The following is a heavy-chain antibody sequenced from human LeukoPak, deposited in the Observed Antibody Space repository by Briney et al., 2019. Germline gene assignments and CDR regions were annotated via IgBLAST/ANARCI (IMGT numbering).Heavy chain of an antibody. CDR1: GFTFSSYG. Sequence: GRSLRLSCAASGFTFSSYGMHWVRQAPGKGLEWVAVISYDGSNKYYADSVKGRFTISRDNSKNTLYLQMNSLRAEDTAVYYCAKEPYDLIYYFGYWGQGTLVTVSS. D-gene: IGHD3-16*01. CDR3: AKEPYDLIYYFGY. CDR2: ISYDGSNK. J-gene: IGHJ4*02. V-gene: IGHV3-30*18.